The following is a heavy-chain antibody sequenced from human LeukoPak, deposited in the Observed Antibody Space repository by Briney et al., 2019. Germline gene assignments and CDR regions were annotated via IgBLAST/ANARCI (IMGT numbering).Heavy chain of an antibody. CDR2: TYGNGDI. CDR3: ARGRRVVTFDY. CDR1: GVSISSSY. V-gene: IGHV4-4*07. D-gene: IGHD2-15*01. J-gene: IGHJ4*02. Sequence: PSETLPLTCTVSGVSISSSYWSWIRQPAGKGLEWIGRTYGNGDIKYNPSLKSRVTISVDTSKNQFSLKLSSVTAADTAVYYCARGRRVVTFDYWGQGTLVTVSS.